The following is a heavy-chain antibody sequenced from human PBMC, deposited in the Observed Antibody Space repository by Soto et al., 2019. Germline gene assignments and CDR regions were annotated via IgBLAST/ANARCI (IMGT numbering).Heavy chain of an antibody. CDR3: AKDSIAYGSGSYYFDY. Sequence: GGSLRLSCAASGFTFSSYVMHWVRQAPGKGLEWVAVISYDGSNKYYADSVKGRFTISRDNSKNTLYLQMNSLRAEDTAVYYCAKDSIAYGSGSYYFDYWGQGTLVTVSS. CDR2: ISYDGSNK. V-gene: IGHV3-30*18. D-gene: IGHD3-10*01. CDR1: GFTFSSYV. J-gene: IGHJ4*02.